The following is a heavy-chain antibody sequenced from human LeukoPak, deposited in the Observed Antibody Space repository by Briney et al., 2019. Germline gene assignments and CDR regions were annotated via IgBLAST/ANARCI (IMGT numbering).Heavy chain of an antibody. CDR1: GGSISTSNYY. CDR3: ARSLSGSVDY. V-gene: IGHV4-39*07. J-gene: IGHJ4*02. CDR2: IFYSGST. D-gene: IGHD1-26*01. Sequence: SETLSLTCTVSGGSISTSNYYWGWIRQPPGKGLEWIGNIFYSGSTYYSPSLKSRVTISLDTSRNQFSLKLNAVTAADTAVYYCARSLSGSVDYWGQGTLVTVSS.